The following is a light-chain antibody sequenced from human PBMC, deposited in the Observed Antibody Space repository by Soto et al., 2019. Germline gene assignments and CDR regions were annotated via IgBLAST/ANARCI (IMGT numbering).Light chain of an antibody. V-gene: IGLV2-11*01. J-gene: IGLJ1*01. Sequence: QSVLTQPRSVSGSPGQSVTISCTGTSSDVGGFNSVSWYQQHPGKAPKLMIYDVNKRPSGVPDRFSGSKSGSTAFLTISGLQAEDEADYYCCSYAGSYSYAFATGTKLTVL. CDR1: SSDVGGFNS. CDR3: CSYAGSYSYA. CDR2: DVN.